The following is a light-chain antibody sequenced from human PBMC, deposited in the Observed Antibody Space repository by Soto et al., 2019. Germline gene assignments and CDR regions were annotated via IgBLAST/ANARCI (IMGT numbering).Light chain of an antibody. V-gene: IGKV1-5*03. CDR3: QHYNDYSRM. Sequence: DIQMTQSPSTLSASIGDRVTITCRTSQSVDSWLAWYQQKPGKAPKLLIYKAPSLQTGVPSRFSGSGSGTEVTRTISCLQPDDFETYYCQHYNDYSRMFGQGTKVEIK. J-gene: IGKJ1*01. CDR1: QSVDSW. CDR2: KAP.